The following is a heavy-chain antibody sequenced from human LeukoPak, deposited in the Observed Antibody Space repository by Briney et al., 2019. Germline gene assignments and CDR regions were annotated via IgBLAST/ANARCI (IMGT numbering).Heavy chain of an antibody. D-gene: IGHD6-19*01. Sequence: SETLSLTCAVYGGSFSGYYWSWIRQPPGKGLEWIGEINHSGSTNYNPSLKSRVTISVDTSKNQFSLKLSSVTAADTAAYYCARLRIAVAGIYYYMDVWGKGTTVTISS. J-gene: IGHJ6*03. V-gene: IGHV4-34*01. CDR2: INHSGST. CDR1: GGSFSGYY. CDR3: ARLRIAVAGIYYYMDV.